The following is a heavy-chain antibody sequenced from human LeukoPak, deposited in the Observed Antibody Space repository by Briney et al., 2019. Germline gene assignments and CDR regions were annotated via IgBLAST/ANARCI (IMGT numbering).Heavy chain of an antibody. CDR2: IYSGGST. D-gene: IGHD6-19*01. CDR1: GFTVSSNY. Sequence: GGSLRLSCAASGFTVSSNYMSWVRQAPGKGLEWVSVIYSGGSTYYADSVKGRFTISSDNSKNTLYLQMNSLRAEDTAVYYCARDSSSGWLFDYWGQGTLVTVSS. CDR3: ARDSSSGWLFDY. J-gene: IGHJ4*02. V-gene: IGHV3-53*01.